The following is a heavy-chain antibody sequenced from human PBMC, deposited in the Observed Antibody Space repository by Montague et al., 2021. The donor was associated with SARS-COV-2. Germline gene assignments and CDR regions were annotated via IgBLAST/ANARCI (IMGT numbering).Heavy chain of an antibody. CDR1: GASINSYY. CDR2: IYYRGST. V-gene: IGHV4-59*01. CDR3: AREVRWNWFDP. J-gene: IGHJ5*02. D-gene: IGHD5-24*01. Sequence: SETLSLTCTVSGASINSYYWTWIRQPPGKGLEWIGYIYYRGSTNYNPSLETRVTISVDPSKNQFSVKLSSVTAADTAVYYCAREVRWNWFDPWGQGTLVTVPS.